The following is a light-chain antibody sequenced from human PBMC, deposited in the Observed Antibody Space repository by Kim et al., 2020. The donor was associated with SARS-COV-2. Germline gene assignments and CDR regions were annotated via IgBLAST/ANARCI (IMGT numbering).Light chain of an antibody. J-gene: IGKJ4*02. CDR3: QQYENWPPFT. V-gene: IGKV3D-15*01. Sequence: ETVMTQSPATLSVSPGERVTLSCRASQSISNHLAWYQQKPGQAPRLLIYGASTRATGIPARFSGSGSGTEFTLTITSLQSEDFAVYYCQQYENWPPFTFGGGTKVDIK. CDR1: QSISNH. CDR2: GAS.